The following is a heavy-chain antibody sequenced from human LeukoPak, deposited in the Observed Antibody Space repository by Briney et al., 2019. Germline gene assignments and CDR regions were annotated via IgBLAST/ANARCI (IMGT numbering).Heavy chain of an antibody. D-gene: IGHD3-16*01. CDR3: ARDGAVSLYYFYAMDV. Sequence: GGSLRLSCATSGFTFSDYYMSWIRQAPGKGLEWVSYISSSGSTIAYAGSVKGRFTISRDNAKNSLYLQMNSLRAEDTAVYYCARDGAVSLYYFYAMDVWGQGTTVTVAS. CDR2: ISSSGSTI. V-gene: IGHV3-11*01. J-gene: IGHJ6*02. CDR1: GFTFSDYY.